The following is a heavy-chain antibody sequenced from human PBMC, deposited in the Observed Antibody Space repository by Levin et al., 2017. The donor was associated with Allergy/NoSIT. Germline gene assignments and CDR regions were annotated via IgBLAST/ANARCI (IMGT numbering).Heavy chain of an antibody. CDR2: MNPNSANT. CDR3: ARAMSNWNYMDV. CDR1: GYTFTSYD. D-gene: IGHD1-20*01. J-gene: IGHJ6*03. V-gene: IGHV1-8*01. Sequence: GASVKVSCKASGYTFTSYDFNWVRQATGQGLEWMGWMNPNSANTGYAQKFQGRVTMTRNTSISTAYMELSSLRSEDTAVYYCARAMSNWNYMDVWGKGTTVTVSS.